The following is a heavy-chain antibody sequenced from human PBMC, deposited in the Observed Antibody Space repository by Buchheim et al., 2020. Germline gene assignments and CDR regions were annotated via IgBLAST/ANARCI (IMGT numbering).Heavy chain of an antibody. CDR3: SRHRMFNWNVESSYGLDV. CDR2: IHYTGIT. V-gene: IGHV4-59*01. Sequence: QVQLQESGSGLVKPSETLSLTCNVSGDSMRENYWSWIRLSPGRGLEWLGYIHYTGITKYSPSLASRVAMSLDWLQRQLTLRLSGVTAADTAIYYCSRHRMFNWNVESSYGLDVWGQG. J-gene: IGHJ6*02. D-gene: IGHD1-1*01. CDR1: GDSMRENY.